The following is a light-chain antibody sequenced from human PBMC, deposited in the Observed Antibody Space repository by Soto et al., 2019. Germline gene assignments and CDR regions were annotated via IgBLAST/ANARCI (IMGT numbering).Light chain of an antibody. V-gene: IGKV3-15*01. CDR1: QSVSSN. Sequence: EIVVPQSPATLSVSPGERATLSCRASQSVSSNVAWYQQKPGQAPRLLIYSVSTRAAGIPARFSGSGSGTEFTLTINSLQAEDFAIYYCQQYNKWPPWTFGQGTKVDI. J-gene: IGKJ1*01. CDR2: SVS. CDR3: QQYNKWPPWT.